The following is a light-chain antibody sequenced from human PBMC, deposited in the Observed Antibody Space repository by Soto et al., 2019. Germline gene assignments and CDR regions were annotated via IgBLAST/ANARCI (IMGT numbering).Light chain of an antibody. CDR3: QHYGSLPPRT. J-gene: IGKJ4*01. CDR1: QDISNY. Sequence: DIQMTQSPSSLSASVGDRVTITCQASQDISNYLNWYQQKPGKAPKLLIYDASNLETGVPSRFSGSGSGTDFTFTISSLQPEDIATYYCQHYGSLPPRTFGEGTKVGIK. CDR2: DAS. V-gene: IGKV1-33*01.